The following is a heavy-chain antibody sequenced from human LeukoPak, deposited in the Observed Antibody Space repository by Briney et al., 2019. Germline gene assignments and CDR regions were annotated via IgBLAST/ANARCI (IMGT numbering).Heavy chain of an antibody. J-gene: IGHJ2*01. CDR1: GGSFSGYY. V-gene: IGHV4-34*01. CDR3: ARGIVLVPAAKEYFDL. CDR2: INHSGST. Sequence: PSETLSLTCAVYGGSFSGYYWSWIRQPPGKGLEWIGEINHSGSTNYNPSLKSRVTISVDTSKNQFSLKLSSVTAADTPVYYCARGIVLVPAAKEYFDLWVRGTLVTVSS. D-gene: IGHD2-2*01.